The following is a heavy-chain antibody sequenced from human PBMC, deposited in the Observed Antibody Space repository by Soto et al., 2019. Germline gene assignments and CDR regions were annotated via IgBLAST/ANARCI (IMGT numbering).Heavy chain of an antibody. CDR3: ARDRFASGYSYATRFDP. Sequence: ASVKVSCKSSGYTFTSYGISWVLQAPGQGLEWMGWISAYNGNTNYAQKLQGRVTMTTDTSTSTAYMELRSLRSDDTAVYYCARDRFASGYSYATRFDPWGQGTLVTVSS. J-gene: IGHJ5*02. CDR2: ISAYNGNT. D-gene: IGHD5-18*01. CDR1: GYTFTSYG. V-gene: IGHV1-18*04.